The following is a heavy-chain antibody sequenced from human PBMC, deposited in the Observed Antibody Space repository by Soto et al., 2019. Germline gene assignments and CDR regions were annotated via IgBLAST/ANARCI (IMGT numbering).Heavy chain of an antibody. Sequence: SETLSLTCAAYGGSFSGYYWSWIRQPPGKGLEWIGEITHSGSTNYNPSLKSRVTISVDTSKNPFSLKLSSVTAADTAVYYCARGRLTMVRRVIMAQFDYRGQGTLVAVSS. CDR3: ARGRLTMVRRVIMAQFDY. V-gene: IGHV4-34*01. J-gene: IGHJ4*02. CDR2: ITHSGST. CDR1: GGSFSGYY. D-gene: IGHD3-10*01.